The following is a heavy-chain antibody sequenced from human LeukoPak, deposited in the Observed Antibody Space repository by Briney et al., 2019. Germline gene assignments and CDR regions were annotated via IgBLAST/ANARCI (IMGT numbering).Heavy chain of an antibody. D-gene: IGHD5-18*01. V-gene: IGHV1-2*02. CDR3: ARGPVLQLWLKDPIVSGDY. CDR1: GYTFTGYY. Sequence: GASVKVSCKASGYTFTGYYMHWVRQAPGQGLEWMGWINPNSGGTNYAQKFQGRVTMTRDTSISTAYMELSRLRSDDTAVYYCARGPVLQLWLKDPIVSGDYWGQGTRVTVSS. J-gene: IGHJ4*02. CDR2: INPNSGGT.